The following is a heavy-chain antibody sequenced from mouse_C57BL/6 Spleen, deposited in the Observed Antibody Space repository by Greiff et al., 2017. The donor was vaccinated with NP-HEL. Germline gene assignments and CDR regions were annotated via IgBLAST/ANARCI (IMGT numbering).Heavy chain of an antibody. J-gene: IGHJ3*01. CDR3: AREMGTTVAPGAY. V-gene: IGHV1-81*01. CDR1: GYTFTSYG. D-gene: IGHD1-1*01. CDR2: IYPRSGNT. Sequence: VQLQQSGAELARPGASVKLSCKASGYTFTSYGISWVKQRTGQGLEWIGEIYPRSGNTYYNEKFKGKATLTADKSSSTAYMGLRSLTSEDSAVYFCAREMGTTVAPGAYWGQGTLVTVSA.